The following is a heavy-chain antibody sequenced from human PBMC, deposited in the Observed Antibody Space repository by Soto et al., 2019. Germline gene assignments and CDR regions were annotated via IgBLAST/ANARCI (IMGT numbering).Heavy chain of an antibody. CDR2: IIPMLGKA. J-gene: IGHJ4*02. D-gene: IGHD5-18*01. V-gene: IGHV1-69*11. CDR1: GGTFISYS. CDR3: ARVWIPYSYETRFDY. Sequence: QVQLVQSGAEVKKPGSSVKVSCQASGGTFISYSTSWVRQAPGQGLEWMGGIIPMLGKANYAQESQGRVTITADESTSTVYRGLGGLRSADTAVYYVARVWIPYSYETRFDYGGEGTQVTVSS.